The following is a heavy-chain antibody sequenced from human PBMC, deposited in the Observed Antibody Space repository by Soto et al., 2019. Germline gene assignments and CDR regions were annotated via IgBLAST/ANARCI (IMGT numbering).Heavy chain of an antibody. CDR3: ARAPRRRDGYNENYY. CDR2: IYHSGTT. V-gene: IGHV4-38-2*01. D-gene: IGHD5-12*01. Sequence: PSESLSLTCAVSGDSITSIYHWAWIRQPPGRGLEWVASIYHSGTTYYNPSLKSRVTISVDTSKNQFSLNLRSVTAADSAVYYCARAPRRRDGYNENYYWGQGTLVTVSS. J-gene: IGHJ4*02. CDR1: GDSITSIYH.